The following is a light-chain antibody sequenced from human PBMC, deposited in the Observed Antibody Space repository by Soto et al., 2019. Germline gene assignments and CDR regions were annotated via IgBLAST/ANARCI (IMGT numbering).Light chain of an antibody. CDR2: STS. Sequence: ENVLTQSPGTLSLSPGERATLSCRASQSVGSSYLAWYQQKPGLAPRLLIYSTSSRATDIPDRFSGSGSGTDFTLTISRLEPEDFAVYYCQQYDSPIWTFGQGTKVEIK. CDR1: QSVGSSY. V-gene: IGKV3-20*01. J-gene: IGKJ1*01. CDR3: QQYDSPIWT.